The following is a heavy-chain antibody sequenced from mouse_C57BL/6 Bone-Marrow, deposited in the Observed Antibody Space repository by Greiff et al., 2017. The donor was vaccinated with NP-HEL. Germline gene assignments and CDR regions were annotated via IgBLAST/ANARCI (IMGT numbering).Heavy chain of an antibody. V-gene: IGHV1-26*01. J-gene: IGHJ1*03. CDR3: ARFLVPKFITTVVARYFDV. CDR2: INPNNGGT. D-gene: IGHD1-1*01. CDR1: GYTFTDYY. Sequence: VQLQQSGPELVKPGASVKISCKASGYTFTDYYMNWVKQSHGKSLEWIGDINPNNGGTSYNQKFKGKATLTVDKSSSTAYMELRSLTSEDSAVYYCARFLVPKFITTVVARYFDVWGTGTTVTVSS.